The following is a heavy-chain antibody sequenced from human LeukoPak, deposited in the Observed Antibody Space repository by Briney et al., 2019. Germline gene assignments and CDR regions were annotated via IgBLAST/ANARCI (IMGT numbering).Heavy chain of an antibody. CDR1: GGTFSSYT. CDR3: ARDLQQLVSPDAFDI. V-gene: IGHV1-69*04. CDR2: IIPILGIA. Sequence: SVKVSCKASGGTFSSYTTSWVRQAPGPGLEWMGRIIPILGIANYAQKFQGTVTITADKSTSTAYMELSSLRSEDTAVYYCARDLQQLVSPDAFDIWGQGTMVTVSS. J-gene: IGHJ3*02. D-gene: IGHD6-13*01.